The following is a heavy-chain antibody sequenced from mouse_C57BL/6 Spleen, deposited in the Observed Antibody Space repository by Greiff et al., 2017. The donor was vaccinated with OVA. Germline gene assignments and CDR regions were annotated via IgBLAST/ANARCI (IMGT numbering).Heavy chain of an antibody. D-gene: IGHD2-4*01. V-gene: IGHV1-19*01. CDR1: GYTFTDYY. CDR3: ARDAYDYDAPFAY. CDR2: INPYNGGT. Sequence: EVQLQQSGPVLVKPGASVKMSCKASGYTFTDYYMNWVKQSHGKSLEWIGVINPYNGGTSYNQKFKGKATLTVDKSSSTAYMELNSLTSEDSAVYYCARDAYDYDAPFAYWGQGTLVTVSA. J-gene: IGHJ3*01.